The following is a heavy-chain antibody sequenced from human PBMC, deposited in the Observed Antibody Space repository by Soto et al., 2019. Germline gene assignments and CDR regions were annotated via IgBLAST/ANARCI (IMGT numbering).Heavy chain of an antibody. CDR2: IYYSGST. Sequence: QVQLQESGPGLVKPSQTLSLTCTVSGGSISSGDYYCSWIRQPPGKGLEWIGYIYYSGSTYYNPSLKSRVTISVDTGKNQFSLKLSSVTAAETAVYSCDLQGSDEPYDYWGQGTLVTVSS. V-gene: IGHV4-30-4*01. CDR1: GGSISSGDYY. CDR3: DLQGSDEPYDY. D-gene: IGHD2-21*02. J-gene: IGHJ4*02.